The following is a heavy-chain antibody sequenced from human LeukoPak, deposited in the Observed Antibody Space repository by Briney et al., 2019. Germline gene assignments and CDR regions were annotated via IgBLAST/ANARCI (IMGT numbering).Heavy chain of an antibody. CDR2: ISGSGGST. D-gene: IGHD3-9*01. CDR3: AKSNYDILTGYSDG. Sequence: GGSLRLSCAASGFTFSSYAMSWVRQAPGKGLEWVSAISGSGGSTYYADSVKGRFTISRDNSKNTLYLQMNSLRAEDTAVYYCAKSNYDILTGYSDGWGQGTLVTVSS. V-gene: IGHV3-23*01. J-gene: IGHJ4*02. CDR1: GFTFSSYA.